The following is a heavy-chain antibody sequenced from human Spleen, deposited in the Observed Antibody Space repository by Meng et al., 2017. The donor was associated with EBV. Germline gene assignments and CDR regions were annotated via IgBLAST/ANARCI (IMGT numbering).Heavy chain of an antibody. V-gene: IGHV4-34*01. CDR1: GGSFSGYY. D-gene: IGHD6-13*01. CDR3: ARAPLESSSSGWFDP. J-gene: IGHJ5*02. Sequence: QTRRGGAGSLIPWETLPLTWAVVGGSFSGYYWGWIRQPQGKGLEWIGEINHSGSTKYNPSLKSRVTISVDTSKNQFSLKLSSVTAADTAVYFCARAPLESSSSGWFDPWGQGTLVTVSS. CDR2: INHSGST.